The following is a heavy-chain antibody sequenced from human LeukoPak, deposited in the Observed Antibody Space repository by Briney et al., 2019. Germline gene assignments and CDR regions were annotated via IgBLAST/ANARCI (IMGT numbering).Heavy chain of an antibody. CDR3: ARGYYYLDY. CDR1: GGSFSGYY. V-gene: IGHV4-34*01. J-gene: IGHJ4*02. Sequence: PSETLSLTCAVYGGSFSGYYWSWIRQPPGKGLEWIREINHSGSTNYNPSLKSRVTISVDTSKNQFSLKLSSVTAADTAVYYCARGYYYLDYWGQGTLVTVSS. CDR2: INHSGST. D-gene: IGHD3-10*01.